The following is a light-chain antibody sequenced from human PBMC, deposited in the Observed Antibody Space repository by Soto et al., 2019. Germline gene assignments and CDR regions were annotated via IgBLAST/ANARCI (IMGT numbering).Light chain of an antibody. CDR2: HAS. J-gene: IGKJ5*01. CDR1: QNITNN. Sequence: DIQMTQSPSSLSASIGDRVTITCQASQNITNNLSWYQQKPGKAPNLLIYHASKLAKGVTSRFSGSGSCTDFSFIITSLQREDLATYYCQQYYGLPPRTFGQGTRLEIK. CDR3: QQYYGLPPRT. V-gene: IGKV1-33*01.